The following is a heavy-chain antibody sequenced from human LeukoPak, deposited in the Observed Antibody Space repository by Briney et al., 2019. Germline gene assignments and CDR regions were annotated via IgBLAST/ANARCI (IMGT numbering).Heavy chain of an antibody. CDR1: GFTFSSYA. J-gene: IGHJ3*02. Sequence: PGGSLRLSCATSGFTFSSYAMSWVRQAPGKGLEWVSAISGSGGSTYYADSVKGRFTISRDNSKNTLYLQMNSLRAEDTAVYYCAKPLRYCSGGSCYRHDAFDIWGQGTMVTVSS. CDR2: ISGSGGST. CDR3: AKPLRYCSGGSCYRHDAFDI. V-gene: IGHV3-23*01. D-gene: IGHD2-15*01.